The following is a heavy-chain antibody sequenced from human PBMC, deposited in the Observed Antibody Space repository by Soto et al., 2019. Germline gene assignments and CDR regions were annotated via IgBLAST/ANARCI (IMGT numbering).Heavy chain of an antibody. CDR2: ISVSGGTT. CDR1: GFTFRNYA. D-gene: IGHD3-22*01. Sequence: EVQLLDSGGGLIQPGGSLRLSCAASGFTFRNYAMNWVRQAPGKGLGWVSGISVSGGTTYYADSVKGRFTVSRDNSKNTVFLQMNSLRAEDTAVYFCAKGMYYYDSSGYRLFDYWGQGTLVTVSS. CDR3: AKGMYYYDSSGYRLFDY. V-gene: IGHV3-23*01. J-gene: IGHJ4*02.